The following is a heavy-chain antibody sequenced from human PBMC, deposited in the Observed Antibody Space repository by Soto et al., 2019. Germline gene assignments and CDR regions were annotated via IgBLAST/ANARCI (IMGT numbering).Heavy chain of an antibody. Sequence: QVQLVESGGGVVQPGRSLRLSCAASGFTFSSYGMHWVRQAPGKGLEWVAFISHDGSNKYYGDSMKGRIAMSRDNSKSTLYLQMSSLRAEDTAVYYCTKRRNVLRFLEWSSGMEVWGQGTTVTVSS. CDR2: ISHDGSNK. CDR3: TKRRNVLRFLEWSSGMEV. CDR1: GFTFSSYG. J-gene: IGHJ6*02. V-gene: IGHV3-30*18. D-gene: IGHD3-3*01.